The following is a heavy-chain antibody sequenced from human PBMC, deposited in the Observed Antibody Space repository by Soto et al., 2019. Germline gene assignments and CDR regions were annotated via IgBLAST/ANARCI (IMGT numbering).Heavy chain of an antibody. J-gene: IGHJ4*02. D-gene: IGHD4-17*01. CDR1: GFSLSTFGVG. Sequence: QNTLKESGPTLVKPTQTLTLTCTFSGFSLSTFGVGVGWIRQPPGKALEWLALIYWDDDKRYSPSLKSRLTITKDTSKNQVVLTMTNMDPVDTATYYCAHRPIDDYGDSFEHWGQGTLVTVSS. CDR2: IYWDDDK. CDR3: AHRPIDDYGDSFEH. V-gene: IGHV2-5*02.